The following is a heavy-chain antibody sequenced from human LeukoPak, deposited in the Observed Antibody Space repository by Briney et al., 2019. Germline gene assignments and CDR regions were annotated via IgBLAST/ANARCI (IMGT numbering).Heavy chain of an antibody. V-gene: IGHV3-23*01. Sequence: GGSLRLSCAASGFAFNSWTMSWVRQAPGKGLEWGSAISGGSISTFYADSVKGRFTVSRDNSKNTLYLQMNSLRAEDTAVYYCAKRGYYDGSGYFFFTDWGQGTLVTASS. CDR3: AKRGYYDGSGYFFFTD. J-gene: IGHJ4*02. CDR2: ISGGSIST. D-gene: IGHD3-22*01. CDR1: GFAFNSWT.